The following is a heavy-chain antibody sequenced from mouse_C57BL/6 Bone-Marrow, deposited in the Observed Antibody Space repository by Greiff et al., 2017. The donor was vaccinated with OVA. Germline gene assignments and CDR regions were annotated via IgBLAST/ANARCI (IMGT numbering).Heavy chain of an antibody. J-gene: IGHJ2*01. CDR1: GFTFRSYA. CDR2: ISDGGSYT. Sequence: DVMLVESGGGLVKPGGSLKLSCAASGFTFRSYAMSWVRQTPEKRLEWVATISDGGSYTYYPDNVKGRFTISRDNAKNNLYLQMSHLKSEDTAMYYCARGWLLFDYWGQGTTLTVSS. D-gene: IGHD2-3*01. V-gene: IGHV5-4*03. CDR3: ARGWLLFDY.